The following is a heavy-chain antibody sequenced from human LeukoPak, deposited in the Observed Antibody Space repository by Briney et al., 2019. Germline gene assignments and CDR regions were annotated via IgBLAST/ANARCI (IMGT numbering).Heavy chain of an antibody. CDR1: GGSLSTYY. D-gene: IGHD2-2*01. V-gene: IGHV4-59*01. CDR2: VYYTGST. J-gene: IGHJ4*02. CDR3: ARALPKAPAARIFDY. Sequence: SETLSLTCAVSGGSLSTYYWSWIRQSPGKGLEYIGYVYYTGSTNCNPSLKSRVTISVDTSNNQFSLKLSSVTAADTAVYYCARALPKAPAARIFDYWGQGTLVTVSS.